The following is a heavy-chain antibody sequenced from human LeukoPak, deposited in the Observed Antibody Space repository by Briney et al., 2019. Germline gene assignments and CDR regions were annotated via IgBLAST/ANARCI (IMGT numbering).Heavy chain of an antibody. CDR2: IRSKAYGGTT. CDR1: GFTFGDYA. D-gene: IGHD3-22*01. CDR3: TRDTHDSSGYYFPGRFDP. Sequence: GSLRLSCTASGFTFGDYAMSWFRQAPGKGLEWVGFIRSKAYGGTTEYAASVKGRFTISRDDSKSIAYLQMDSLKTEDTAVYYCTRDTHDSSGYYFPGRFDPWGQGTLVTVSS. V-gene: IGHV3-49*03. J-gene: IGHJ5*02.